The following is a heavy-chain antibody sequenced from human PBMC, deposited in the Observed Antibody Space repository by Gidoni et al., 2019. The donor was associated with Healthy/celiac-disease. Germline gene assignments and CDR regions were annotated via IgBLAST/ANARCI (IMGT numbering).Heavy chain of an antibody. Sequence: EVQLVESGGGLVQPGGSLRLSCAASGFTFSSYSMNWVRQAPGKGLEWVSYISSSSSTIYYADSVKGRFTISRDNAKNSLYLQMNSLRAEDTAVYYCARDGSSGWFSPYFDYWGQGTLVTVSS. D-gene: IGHD6-19*01. CDR2: ISSSSSTI. CDR1: GFTFSSYS. CDR3: ARDGSSGWFSPYFDY. J-gene: IGHJ4*02. V-gene: IGHV3-48*01.